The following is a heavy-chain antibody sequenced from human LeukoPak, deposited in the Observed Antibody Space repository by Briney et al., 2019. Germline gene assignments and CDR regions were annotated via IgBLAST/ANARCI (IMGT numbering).Heavy chain of an antibody. V-gene: IGHV4-39*01. Sequence: SETLSPTCTVSGGSISSSSLYWGWIRQPPGKGLEWIGSISYSGSTYYNPSLKSRVTISIDTSKNQFSLKLSSVTAADTAVYYCASRSLGYCSGGSCLNWFDPWGQGTLVTVSS. CDR2: ISYSGST. CDR1: GGSISSSSLY. J-gene: IGHJ5*02. D-gene: IGHD2-15*01. CDR3: ASRSLGYCSGGSCLNWFDP.